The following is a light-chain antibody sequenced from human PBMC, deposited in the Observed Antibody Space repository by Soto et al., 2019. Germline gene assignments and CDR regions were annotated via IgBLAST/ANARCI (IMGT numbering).Light chain of an antibody. CDR3: KHYNRWPHP. V-gene: IGKV3-15*01. CDR2: GAS. Sequence: EIVMTQSPATLSVSPGERVTLSCRASQSVNNKLAWHQQKPGQAPRLLIYGASTRAAGIPASFSGSGSGTELILTISSLQPEDFGVYCCKHYNRWPHPFGGGNKVEIK. J-gene: IGKJ4*01. CDR1: QSVNNK.